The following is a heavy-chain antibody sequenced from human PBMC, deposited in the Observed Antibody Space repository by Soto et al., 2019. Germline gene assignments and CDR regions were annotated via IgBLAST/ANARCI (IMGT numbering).Heavy chain of an antibody. V-gene: IGHV2-5*01. CDR2: ISWNDER. CDR1: GFSLTTHEVG. Sequence: QITLKESGPTLVKPTQTLTLTCTVSGFSLTTHEVGVGWIRQPPGKALEWFAFISWNDERRYSPSLKSRLTNTRDTSKNQVVLTMANVDPADTGTYFCAHRPPRYRTAWLAFDFWGQWTIVAVSS. D-gene: IGHD1-1*01. CDR3: AHRPPRYRTAWLAFDF. J-gene: IGHJ3*01.